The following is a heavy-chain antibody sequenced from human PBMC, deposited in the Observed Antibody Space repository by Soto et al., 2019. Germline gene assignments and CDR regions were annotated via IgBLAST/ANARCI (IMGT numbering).Heavy chain of an antibody. J-gene: IGHJ6*03. V-gene: IGHV1-2*04. D-gene: IGHD3-3*01. CDR3: ARGGDDFWSGHKSYYYYYMDV. Sequence: EASVKVSCKASGYTFTGYYMHWVRQAPGQGLEWMGWINPNSGGTNYAQKFQGWVTMTRDTSISTAYMELSRLRSDDTAVYYCARGGDDFWSGHKSYYYYYMDVWGKGTTVTVSS. CDR1: GYTFTGYY. CDR2: INPNSGGT.